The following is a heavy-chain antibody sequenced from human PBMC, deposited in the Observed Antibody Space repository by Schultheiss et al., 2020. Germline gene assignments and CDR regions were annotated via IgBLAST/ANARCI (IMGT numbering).Heavy chain of an antibody. CDR3: WAHDPSPEYHIWFDP. D-gene: IGHD1-14*01. V-gene: IGHV1-2*02. CDR1: GYIFTGYY. Sequence: ASVKVSCKASGYIFTGYYMHWVRQAPGQRLEWMGWINPNSGGTNYAQKFQGRVTMTRNTSISTAYMELSSLRSEDTAVYYCWAHDPSPEYHIWFDPWGQGTLVTVSS. J-gene: IGHJ5*02. CDR2: INPNSGGT.